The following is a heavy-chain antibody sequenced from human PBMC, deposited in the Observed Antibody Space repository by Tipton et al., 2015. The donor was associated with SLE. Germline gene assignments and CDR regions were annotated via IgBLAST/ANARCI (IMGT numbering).Heavy chain of an antibody. CDR1: GFTFSSYA. D-gene: IGHD2-8*02. Sequence: RSLRLSCAASGFTFSSYAMHWVRQAPGKGLEWVAVISYDGSNKYYADSVKGRFTISRDNSKNTLYLQMNSLRAEDTAVYYCARDGGDIVLAVHFDLWGRGTLVSVAS. J-gene: IGHJ2*01. CDR3: ARDGGDIVLAVHFDL. CDR2: ISYDGSNK. V-gene: IGHV3-30*04.